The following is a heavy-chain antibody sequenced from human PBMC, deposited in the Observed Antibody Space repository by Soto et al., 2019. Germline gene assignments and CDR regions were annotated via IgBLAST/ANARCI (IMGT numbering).Heavy chain of an antibody. Sequence: SETLSLTCSVSGSSMRGSTSNFYWSWIRQSPGKGLEWIGSIYYSGATNYNPSLESRLTMSVDTSKNQFSLNLSSVTAADSAVYYCARAMGDWGTYYYYYGFDVWGQGTTVTVSS. CDR2: IYYSGAT. V-gene: IGHV4-61*01. CDR3: ARAMGDWGTYYYYYGFDV. CDR1: GSSMRGSTSNFY. D-gene: IGHD3-16*01. J-gene: IGHJ6*02.